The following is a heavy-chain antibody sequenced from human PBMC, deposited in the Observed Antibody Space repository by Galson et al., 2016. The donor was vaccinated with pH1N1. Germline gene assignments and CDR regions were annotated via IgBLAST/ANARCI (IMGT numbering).Heavy chain of an antibody. CDR1: GYMFTSYG. J-gene: IGHJ5*02. CDR2: ISGYNGNT. D-gene: IGHD3-10*01. Sequence: SVKVSCKASGYMFTSYGITWVRQASGQGLEWMGLISGYNGNTNYAQKFRGRLTMTTDTSTTTAYMELRSLRSDDTAFYYCARLSGSRWLDPWGQGTLVTVSS. V-gene: IGHV1-18*01. CDR3: ARLSGSRWLDP.